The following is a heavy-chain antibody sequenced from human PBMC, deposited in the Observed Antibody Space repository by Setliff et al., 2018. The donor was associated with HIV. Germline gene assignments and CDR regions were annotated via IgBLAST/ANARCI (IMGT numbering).Heavy chain of an antibody. CDR2: IYYSGTT. CDR1: GGSISSSSYY. J-gene: IGHJ4*02. V-gene: IGHV4-61*05. Sequence: SETLSLTCTVSGGSISSSSYYWGWIRQPPGKGLEWIGYIYYSGTTNYNPSLKSRVTMSVDTSRNQLSLKVRSVTAADTAVYYCASGQQNFDYWGQGNLVTVSS. CDR3: ASGQQNFDY. D-gene: IGHD6-13*01.